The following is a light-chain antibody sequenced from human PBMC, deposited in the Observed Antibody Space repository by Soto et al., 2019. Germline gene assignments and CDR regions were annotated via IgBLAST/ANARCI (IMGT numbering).Light chain of an antibody. J-gene: IGLJ3*02. V-gene: IGLV1-40*01. CDR2: GNS. CDR3: QSYDSSLSAVV. Sequence: QSVLTQPPSVSGAPGQRVTISCTGSSSNIGADYDVHWYQQLPGTAPKLLIYGNSNRPSGVPDRFSGSKSGSSASLAITGLQAEAEADYYCQSYDSSLSAVVFGGGTNLTVL. CDR1: SSNIGADYD.